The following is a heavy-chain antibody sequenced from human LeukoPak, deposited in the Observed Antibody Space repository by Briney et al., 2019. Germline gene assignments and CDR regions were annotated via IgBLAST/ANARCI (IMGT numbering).Heavy chain of an antibody. CDR1: GGSCSGYY. V-gene: IGHV4-34*01. J-gene: IGHJ4*02. D-gene: IGHD3-10*01. CDR3: ARVPLWFGEFTTYYFDY. CDR2: INHSGST. Sequence: SETLSLTCAVYGGSCSGYYWSWIRQRPGKGLEWIGEINHSGSTNYNPSLKSRVTISVDTSKNQFSLKLSSVTAADTAVYYCARVPLWFGEFTTYYFDYWGQGTLVTVSS.